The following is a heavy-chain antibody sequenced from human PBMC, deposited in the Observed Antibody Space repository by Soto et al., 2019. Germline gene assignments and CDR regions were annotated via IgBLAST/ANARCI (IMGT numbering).Heavy chain of an antibody. CDR3: ASNTYGLGDFDY. V-gene: IGHV1-8*01. Sequence: QVQLVQSGAEVMKPGASVKVSCKASGYTFTNYDINWVRQATGQGLEWMGWMTPNSGNTGYAQKFQGRVTMTRDTSKSTAYMELSSLRSEDTAVYYCASNTYGLGDFDYWGQGTLVTVSS. D-gene: IGHD5-18*01. J-gene: IGHJ4*02. CDR1: GYTFTNYD. CDR2: MTPNSGNT.